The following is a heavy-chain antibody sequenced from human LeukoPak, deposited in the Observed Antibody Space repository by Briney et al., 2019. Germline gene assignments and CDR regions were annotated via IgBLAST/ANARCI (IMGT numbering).Heavy chain of an antibody. J-gene: IGHJ4*02. CDR1: GGSISSSSYY. D-gene: IGHD2-2*02. Sequence: KPSETLSLTCTVSGGSISSSSYYWGWIRQPPGKGLEWIGSIYYSGSTYYNPSLKSRVTISVDPSKNQFSLKLSSVTAADTAVYYCARYAYCSSTSCYTVFDYWGQGTLVTVSS. V-gene: IGHV4-39*01. CDR3: ARYAYCSSTSCYTVFDY. CDR2: IYYSGST.